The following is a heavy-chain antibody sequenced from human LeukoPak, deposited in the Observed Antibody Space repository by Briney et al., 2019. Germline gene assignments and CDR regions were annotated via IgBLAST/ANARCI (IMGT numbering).Heavy chain of an antibody. CDR3: ARGHCSSTSCRSYYYYYMDV. J-gene: IGHJ6*03. CDR2: MNPNSGNT. V-gene: IGHV1-8*03. Sequence: ASVKVSCKASGYTFTSYDINWVRQATGQGLEWTGWMNPNSGNTGYAQKFQGRVTITRNTSISTAYMELSSLRSEDTAVYYCARGHCSSTSCRSYYYYYMDVWGKGTTVTVSS. D-gene: IGHD2-2*01. CDR1: GYTFTSYD.